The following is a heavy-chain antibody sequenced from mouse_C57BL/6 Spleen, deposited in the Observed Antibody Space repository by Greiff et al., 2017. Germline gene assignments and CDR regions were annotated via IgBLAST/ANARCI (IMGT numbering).Heavy chain of an antibody. V-gene: IGHV5-4*03. J-gene: IGHJ2*01. CDR3: ARGLED. Sequence: DVKLQESGGGLAKPGGSLTLSCAASGFTFSSYAMSWVRQTPEKKLEWVATISDGGSYTYYPDNVKGRFTISRDNAKNNLYLQMSHLKSEDTAMYYCARGLEDWGQGTTLTVSS. CDR1: GFTFSSYA. CDR2: ISDGGSYT.